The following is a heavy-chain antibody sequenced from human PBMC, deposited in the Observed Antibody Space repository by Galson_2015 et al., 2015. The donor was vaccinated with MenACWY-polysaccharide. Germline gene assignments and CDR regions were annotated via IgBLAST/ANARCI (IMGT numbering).Heavy chain of an antibody. CDR2: IKSDGSTT. V-gene: IGHV3-74*01. D-gene: IGHD1-26*01. CDR1: GFTFSNYW. CDR3: ARDPEWGANDY. Sequence: SLRLSCAASGFTFSNYWMHWVRQAPGEGLVWVSRIKSDGSTTDNADSVKGRFIISRDNAKNTLYLEMNSLRAEDTAVYYCARDPEWGANDYWGQGTLVTVSS. J-gene: IGHJ4*02.